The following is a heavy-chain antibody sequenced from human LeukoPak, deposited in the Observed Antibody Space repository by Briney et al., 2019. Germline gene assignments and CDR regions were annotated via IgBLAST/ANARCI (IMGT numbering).Heavy chain of an antibody. J-gene: IGHJ4*02. CDR1: GFTFSSCA. V-gene: IGHV3-23*01. D-gene: IGHD3-16*01. Sequence: GGSLRLSCAASGFTFSSCAMSWVRQAPGKGLEWVSTISGSPSSTYYADSVKGRFTISRDNSKNTLYLQMNSLRAEDTAIYYCASRGRYYFDYWGQGTLVTVSS. CDR3: ASRGRYYFDY. CDR2: ISGSPSST.